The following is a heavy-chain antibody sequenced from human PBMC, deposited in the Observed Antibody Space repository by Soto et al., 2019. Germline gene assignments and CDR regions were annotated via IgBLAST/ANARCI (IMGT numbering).Heavy chain of an antibody. CDR2: ISAYNGNT. D-gene: IGHD3-22*01. CDR3: ARDNYDSSGYYSDAFDI. J-gene: IGHJ3*02. Sequence: ASVKVSCKASGYTFTSYGISWVRQASGQGLEWMGWISAYNGNTNYAQKLQGRVTMTTDTSTSTAYMELRSLRSDDTAVYYCARDNYDSSGYYSDAFDIWGQGTMVTVSS. CDR1: GYTFTSYG. V-gene: IGHV1-18*04.